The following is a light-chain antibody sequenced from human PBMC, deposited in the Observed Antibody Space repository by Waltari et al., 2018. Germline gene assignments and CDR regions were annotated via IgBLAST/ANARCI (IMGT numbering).Light chain of an antibody. CDR1: QTINSN. V-gene: IGKV3-15*01. CDR2: GAS. Sequence: EIVLTQSPATLSVSPGERATLSCRASQTINSNLAWYQQQPGQAPRLLIYGASTRAIGNPARFSGSGSGTEFTLTITSLQSEDFAVYFCQQYHKWPPYTFGQGTKLDI. J-gene: IGKJ2*01. CDR3: QQYHKWPPYT.